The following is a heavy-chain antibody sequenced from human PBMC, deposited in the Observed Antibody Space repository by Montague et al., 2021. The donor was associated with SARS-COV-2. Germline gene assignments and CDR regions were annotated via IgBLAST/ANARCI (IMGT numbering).Heavy chain of an antibody. CDR3: ARVDSSGPGEY. CDR1: GGSLRSDY. CDR2: ISDSGST. Sequence: SETLSLTCSVSGGSLRSDYWSWIRQSPGKGLEWIGYISDSGSTKYNPSLQSRVTISVDTARNQFSLKLLSVTAADTAFYYCARVDSSGPGEYWGQGILVSVSS. V-gene: IGHV4-59*08. D-gene: IGHD3-22*01. J-gene: IGHJ4*02.